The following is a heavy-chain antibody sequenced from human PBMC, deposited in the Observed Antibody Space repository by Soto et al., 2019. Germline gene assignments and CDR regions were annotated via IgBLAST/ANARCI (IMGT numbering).Heavy chain of an antibody. CDR3: AREKITGLFDY. J-gene: IGHJ4*02. D-gene: IGHD2-8*02. Sequence: SETLSLTCAVYGGSFSGYYWAWIRQPPGTGLEWIGEINHSGSTNYNPSLKSRVTISVDTSKNQFSLKLTSVTAADTAVYYCAREKITGLFDYWGQGTLVTVSS. V-gene: IGHV4-34*01. CDR2: INHSGST. CDR1: GGSFSGYY.